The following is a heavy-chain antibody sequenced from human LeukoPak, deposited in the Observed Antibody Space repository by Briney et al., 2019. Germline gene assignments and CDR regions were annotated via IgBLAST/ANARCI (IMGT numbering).Heavy chain of an antibody. CDR1: GGSISSGGYY. Sequence: EPSQTLSLTCNVSGGSISSGGYYWSWIRQHPGKGLEWIGYIYYSGSTYYNPSLKSRVTISVDTSKNQFSLKLSSVTAADTAVYYCARVRLKFFDYWGQGTLVTVSS. D-gene: IGHD6-19*01. CDR3: ARVRLKFFDY. CDR2: IYYSGST. J-gene: IGHJ4*02. V-gene: IGHV4-31*03.